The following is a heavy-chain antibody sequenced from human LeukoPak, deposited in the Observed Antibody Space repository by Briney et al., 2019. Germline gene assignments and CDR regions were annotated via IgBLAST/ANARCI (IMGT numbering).Heavy chain of an antibody. CDR3: ARDDFWSGSYYFDY. V-gene: IGHV3-20*01. Sequence: GRSLRLSCAASGFTFDDYGMSWVRQAPGRGLEWVSGINWNGGSTGYADSVKGRFTISRDNAKNSLYLQMDSLRAEDTALYHCARDDFWSGSYYFDYWGQGTLVTVSS. D-gene: IGHD3-3*01. J-gene: IGHJ4*02. CDR2: INWNGGST. CDR1: GFTFDDYG.